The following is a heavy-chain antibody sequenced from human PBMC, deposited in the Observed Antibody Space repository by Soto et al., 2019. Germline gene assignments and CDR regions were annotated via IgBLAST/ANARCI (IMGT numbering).Heavy chain of an antibody. J-gene: IGHJ5*02. CDR3: ARVVGALGYWFEP. D-gene: IGHD2-15*01. V-gene: IGHV1-18*03. CDR1: GYTFTSYG. CDR2: ISAYNGNT. Sequence: QVQLVQSGGEVKKPGASVKVSCKASGYTFTSYGISWVRLAPGQGLEWMGRISAYNGNTNYAQKRQGRVSMTTDTPTRTAFMELGRPRPGDMAVYYCARVVGALGYWFEPWVQGKLLTGSS.